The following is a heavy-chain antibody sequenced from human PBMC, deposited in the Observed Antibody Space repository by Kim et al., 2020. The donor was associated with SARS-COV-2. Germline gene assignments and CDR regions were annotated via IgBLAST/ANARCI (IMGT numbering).Heavy chain of an antibody. D-gene: IGHD3-9*01. J-gene: IGHJ6*04. V-gene: IGHV4-34*01. CDR2: INHSGST. CDR1: GGSFSGYY. CDR3: ARYRNYDILTGYYYYYGMDV. Sequence: SETLSLTCAVYGGSFSGYYWSWIRQPPGKGLEWIGEINHSGSTNYNPSLKSRVTISVDTSKNQFSLKLSSVTAADTAVYYCARYRNYDILTGYYYYYGMDVWGRGTTVTVSS.